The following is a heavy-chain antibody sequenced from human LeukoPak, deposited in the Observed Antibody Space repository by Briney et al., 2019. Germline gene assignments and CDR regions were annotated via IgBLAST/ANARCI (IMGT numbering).Heavy chain of an antibody. CDR2: ISGSDGTT. D-gene: IGHD3-9*01. CDR1: GFTFSSYA. J-gene: IGHJ6*03. CDR3: AKDPGDILTGYYYYYYMDV. V-gene: IGHV3-23*01. Sequence: GGSLRLSCAASGFTFSSYAMSWVRQAPGKGLEWVSSISGSDGTTYYADSVKGRFTISRDNSKYTLSLQMNSLRAEDTAVYYCAKDPGDILTGYYYYYYMDVWGKGTTVTVSS.